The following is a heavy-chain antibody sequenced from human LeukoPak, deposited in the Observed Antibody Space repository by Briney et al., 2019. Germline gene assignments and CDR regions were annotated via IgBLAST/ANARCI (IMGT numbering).Heavy chain of an antibody. V-gene: IGHV4-61*02. J-gene: IGHJ4*02. D-gene: IGHD4-17*01. CDR3: ARGKNDYGDYVFDY. Sequence: SETLSLTCTVSGGSISSGSYSWSWIRQPAGKGLEWIGRIYTSGSTNYNPSLKGRVTISVDTSKNRFSLKLSSVTAADTAVYYCARGKNDYGDYVFDYWGQGTLVTVSS. CDR1: GGSISSGSYS. CDR2: IYTSGST.